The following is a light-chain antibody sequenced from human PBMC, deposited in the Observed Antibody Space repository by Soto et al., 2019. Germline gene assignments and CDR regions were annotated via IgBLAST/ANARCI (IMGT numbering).Light chain of an antibody. V-gene: IGLV2-8*01. Sequence: QSVLTQPPSASGSPGQSVAISCTGTSSDVGGYNYVSWYQQHPGKAPKLMIYEVNKRPSGVPDRFSGSKSGNTASLTISGLQTDDEADYYCSSYTVINTAVFGGGTKLTVL. CDR1: SSDVGGYNY. CDR2: EVN. J-gene: IGLJ3*02. CDR3: SSYTVINTAV.